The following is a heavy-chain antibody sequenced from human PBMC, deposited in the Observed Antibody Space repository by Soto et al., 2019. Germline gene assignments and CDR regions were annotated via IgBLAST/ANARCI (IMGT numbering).Heavy chain of an antibody. D-gene: IGHD3-3*01. CDR3: VRNFGWYFRSGYMDV. CDR1: GFDFSSYS. V-gene: IGHV3-21*02. J-gene: IGHJ6*03. Sequence: EVQLVESGGGLVKPGGSLRLSCAASGFDFSSYSMNWVRQAPGKGLEWVSSINEDSSYIYYAHSLRGRFTISRDNAKESLYLQKNSLRAEDTAVYYCVRNFGWYFRSGYMDVWGDGDTVTVSS. CDR2: INEDSSYI.